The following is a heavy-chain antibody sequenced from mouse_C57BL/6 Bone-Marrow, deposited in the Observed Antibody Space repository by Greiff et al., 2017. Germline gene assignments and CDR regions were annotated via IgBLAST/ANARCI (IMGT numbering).Heavy chain of an antibody. CDR3: ASTVVATDWYFDV. CDR1: GFSLTSYG. Sequence: VQLQQSGPGLVQPSQSLSITCTVSGFSLTSYGVHWVRQPPGKGLEWLGVIWSGGSTDYNAAFISRLSISKDNSKSQVFFKMNSLQADDTAIDYCASTVVATDWYFDVWGTGTTVTVSS. V-gene: IGHV2-4*01. J-gene: IGHJ1*03. CDR2: IWSGGST. D-gene: IGHD1-1*01.